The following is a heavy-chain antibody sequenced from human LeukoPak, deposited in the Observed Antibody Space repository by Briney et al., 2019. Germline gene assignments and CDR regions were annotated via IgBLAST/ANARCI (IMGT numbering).Heavy chain of an antibody. CDR2: IYPGDSDT. CDR1: GYSFTTYW. Sequence: GESLKISYKGSGYSFTTYWIGWVRQMPGKGLEWMGVIYPGDSDTRYSPSFQGQVTISADKSISTAYLQWSSLKASDTAMYYCARGHTVTIFGVVTGGGDFDYWGQGTLVTVSS. D-gene: IGHD3-3*01. CDR3: ARGHTVTIFGVVTGGGDFDY. J-gene: IGHJ4*02. V-gene: IGHV5-51*01.